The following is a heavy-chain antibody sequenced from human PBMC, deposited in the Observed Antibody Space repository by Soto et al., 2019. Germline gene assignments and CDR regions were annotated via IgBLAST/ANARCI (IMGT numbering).Heavy chain of an antibody. CDR3: ARGTTTSAFSAMDV. CDR2: ISYDGDNK. J-gene: IGHJ6*02. CDR1: GFTFSYHA. V-gene: IGHV3-30-3*01. Sequence: SGGGVVQPGRSLRLSCAASGFTFSYHALNWVRQAPGKGLEWVAVISYDGDNKYIAESVKGRFTISRDNSKNTVSLQMNSLRTEDTAMYFCARGTTTSAFSAMDVWGQGTTVTVSS. D-gene: IGHD1-1*01.